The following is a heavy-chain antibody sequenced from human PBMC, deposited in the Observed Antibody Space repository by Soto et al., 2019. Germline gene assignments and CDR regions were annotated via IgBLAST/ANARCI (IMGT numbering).Heavy chain of an antibody. D-gene: IGHD6-6*01. V-gene: IGHV1-18*01. CDR1: GYTFTSYG. J-gene: IGHJ5*02. CDR2: ISAYNGNT. CDR3: ARDLGQAKYGSSCGECWFDP. Sequence: GASVKVSCKASGYTFTSYGISWVRQAPGQGLEWMGWISAYNGNTNYAQKLQGRVTMTTDTSTSTAYMELRSLRSDDTAVYYCARDLGQAKYGSSCGECWFDPWGQGTLVTVSS.